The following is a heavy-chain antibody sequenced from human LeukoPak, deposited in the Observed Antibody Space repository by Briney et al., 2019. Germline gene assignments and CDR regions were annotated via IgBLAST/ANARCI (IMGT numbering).Heavy chain of an antibody. D-gene: IGHD6-19*01. CDR2: ISYDANKK. V-gene: IGHV3-30*18. CDR3: AKRLAGASGWYSLDY. Sequence: PGRSLRLSCAASGFTLSSYGMHWVRQAPGKGLEWVAVISYDANKKYYVDSVKGRFTISRDDSNNTLYQQMNSLRAEDTAVYYCAKRLAGASGWYSLDYWGQGTLVTVSS. J-gene: IGHJ4*02. CDR1: GFTLSSYG.